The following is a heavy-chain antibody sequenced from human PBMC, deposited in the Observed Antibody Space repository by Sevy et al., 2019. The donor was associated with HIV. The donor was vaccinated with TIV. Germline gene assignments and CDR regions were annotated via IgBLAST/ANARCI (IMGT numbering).Heavy chain of an antibody. CDR3: ARVGSSSNEYYGMDV. V-gene: IGHV3-74*01. D-gene: IGHD6-13*01. J-gene: IGHJ6*02. CDR2: INSDGSST. Sequence: GGSLRLSCAASGFTFSSYWMHWVRQAPGKGLVWVSRINSDGSSTSYADSVKGRFTISRDNAKNTLYLQMNSLRAEDTAVYYCARVGSSSNEYYGMDVWGQGTTVTVSS. CDR1: GFTFSSYW.